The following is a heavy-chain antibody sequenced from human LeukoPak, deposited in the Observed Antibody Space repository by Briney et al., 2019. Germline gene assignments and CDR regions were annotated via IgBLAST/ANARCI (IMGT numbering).Heavy chain of an antibody. CDR2: IYYSGTT. CDR3: ARAVEASLQPRFDP. Sequence: SETLSLTCTLSGGSISSGDYYWSWIRQPPGKGLEWIWYIYYSGTTYYNPSLKSRVSISVDTSKNQFSLKLNSVTAADTAVYYCARAVEASLQPRFDPWGQGSLVTVSS. CDR1: GGSISSGDYY. J-gene: IGHJ5*02. D-gene: IGHD5-24*01. V-gene: IGHV4-30-4*08.